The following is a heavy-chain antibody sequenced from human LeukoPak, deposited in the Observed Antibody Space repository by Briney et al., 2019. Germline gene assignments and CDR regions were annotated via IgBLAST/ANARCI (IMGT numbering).Heavy chain of an antibody. CDR3: TRRALTLGFRDV. J-gene: IGHJ6*04. CDR1: ASAITTDYF. CDR2: MHHKGGA. V-gene: IGHV4-38-2*01. Sequence: SETLSLTCGVSASAITTDYFWGWLRQPPGKELEWIGDMHHKGGAYWNPSLRSRVTISVDTSKSQVSLNLSAVTAADTATYYCTRRALTLGFRDVWGKGTTVTVSS. D-gene: IGHD3-16*01.